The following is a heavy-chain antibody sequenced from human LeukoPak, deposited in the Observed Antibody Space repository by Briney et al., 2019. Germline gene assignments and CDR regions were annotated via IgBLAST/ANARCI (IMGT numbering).Heavy chain of an antibody. CDR2: INSDGSST. CDR1: GFTFSSYW. D-gene: IGHD1-26*01. Sequence: GGSLRLSCAASGFTFSSYWMHWVRQAPGKGLVWVSRINSDGSSTSYADSVKGRFTISRDNAKNTLYLQMNSLRAEDTAVYYCARETVGALYYYYYGMDVWGQGTTVTVSS. CDR3: ARETVGALYYYYYGMDV. J-gene: IGHJ6*02. V-gene: IGHV3-74*01.